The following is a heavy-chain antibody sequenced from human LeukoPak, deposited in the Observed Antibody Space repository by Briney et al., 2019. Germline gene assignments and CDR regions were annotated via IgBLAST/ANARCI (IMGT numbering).Heavy chain of an antibody. CDR3: ARVGSMLSRRFDP. CDR1: GGSISSYY. CDR2: IYYSGST. V-gene: IGHV4-59*01. J-gene: IGHJ5*02. D-gene: IGHD3-10*01. Sequence: SETLSLTCTVSGGSISSYYWSWIRQPPGKGLEWIGNIYYSGSTNYNPSLKSRVTISVDTSKNQFSLKLSSVTAADTAVYYCARVGSMLSRRFDPWGQGTLVTVFS.